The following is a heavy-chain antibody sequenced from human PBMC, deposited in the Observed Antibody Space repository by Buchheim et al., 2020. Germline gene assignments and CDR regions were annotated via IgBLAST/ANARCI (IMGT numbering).Heavy chain of an antibody. Sequence: EVQLVESGGGLVQPGGSLRLSCAASGFTFSSYEMNWARQAPGKGLEWVSYITSSGDIGYYADSVKGRFTISRDNAKNSLYLQMNSLRAEDTAVYYCARDLGAAGQHFDYWGQGTL. V-gene: IGHV3-48*03. D-gene: IGHD6-13*01. CDR2: ITSSGDIG. J-gene: IGHJ4*02. CDR1: GFTFSSYE. CDR3: ARDLGAAGQHFDY.